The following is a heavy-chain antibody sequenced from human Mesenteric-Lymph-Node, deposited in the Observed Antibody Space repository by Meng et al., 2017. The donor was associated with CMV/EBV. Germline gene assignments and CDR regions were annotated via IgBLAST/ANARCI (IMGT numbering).Heavy chain of an antibody. V-gene: IGHV3-74*03. Sequence: GESLKISCAASGFTFSSYWMHWVRQVPGKGLVWVSSINNQGGFTTYADSVKGRFTVSRENPKNTVYLQMNSLRAEDTAGYYCGDFEAGWGQGTLVTVSS. J-gene: IGHJ4*02. D-gene: IGHD3-3*01. CDR1: GFTFSSYW. CDR3: GDFEAG. CDR2: INNQGGFT.